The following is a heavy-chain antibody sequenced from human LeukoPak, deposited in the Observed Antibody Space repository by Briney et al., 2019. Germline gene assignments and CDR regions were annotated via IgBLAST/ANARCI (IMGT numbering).Heavy chain of an antibody. CDR1: GGSISTYF. CDR3: ALAARRSASFDY. Sequence: SETLTLTCTVSGGSISTYFCTWIRQPPGKGLEWIGYVSNSGSTNYNPSLKSRVTISVDTSENQFSLKLNSLTPADTAVYYCALAARRSASFDYWGQGTLVTVSS. V-gene: IGHV4-59*01. CDR2: VSNSGST. J-gene: IGHJ4*02. D-gene: IGHD6-6*01.